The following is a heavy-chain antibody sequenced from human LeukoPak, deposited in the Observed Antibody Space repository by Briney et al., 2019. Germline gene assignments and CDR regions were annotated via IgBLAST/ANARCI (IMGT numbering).Heavy chain of an antibody. Sequence: GGSLRLSCAASGFTFNNYWIHWVRQTPGKGLEWISAISTDGSTTRYADSVKGRITISRDNAKNTVYLQMNNLRGEDTAVYYCTRDRTTVTLFDYWGQGTLVTVSS. D-gene: IGHD4-17*01. CDR3: TRDRTTVTLFDY. CDR1: GFTFNNYW. CDR2: ISTDGSTT. J-gene: IGHJ4*02. V-gene: IGHV3-74*01.